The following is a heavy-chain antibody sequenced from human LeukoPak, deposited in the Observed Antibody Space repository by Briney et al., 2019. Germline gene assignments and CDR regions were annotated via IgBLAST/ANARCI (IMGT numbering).Heavy chain of an antibody. Sequence: GGSLRLSCAASGFTFSSYDMHWVRQATGKGLEWVSAIGTADDTYYPGSVKGRFTISRENAKNSLYLQMNSLRAGDTAVYYCARGIALWDYGSGKRQNWFDPWGQGTLVTVSS. CDR2: IGTADDT. CDR1: GFTFSSYD. J-gene: IGHJ5*02. V-gene: IGHV3-13*01. CDR3: ARGIALWDYGSGKRQNWFDP. D-gene: IGHD3-10*01.